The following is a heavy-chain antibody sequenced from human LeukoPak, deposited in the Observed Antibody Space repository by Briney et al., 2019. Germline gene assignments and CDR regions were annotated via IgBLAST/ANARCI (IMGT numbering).Heavy chain of an antibody. CDR3: ASSPYDSSGHPVDY. V-gene: IGHV4-34*01. D-gene: IGHD3-22*01. CDR1: GGSFSGYY. J-gene: IGHJ4*02. Sequence: PSETLSLTCAVYGGSFSGYYWSWIRQPPGKGLEWIGEINHSGSTNYNPSLKSRVTISVDTSKNQFSLKLSSVTAADTAVYYCASSPYDSSGHPVDYWGQGTLVTVSS. CDR2: INHSGST.